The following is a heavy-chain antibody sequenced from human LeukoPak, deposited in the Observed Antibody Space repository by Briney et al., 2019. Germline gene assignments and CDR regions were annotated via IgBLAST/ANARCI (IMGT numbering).Heavy chain of an antibody. J-gene: IGHJ6*03. CDR3: ARAAQHYDFWSGSHLDYMDV. V-gene: IGHV3-48*01. D-gene: IGHD3-3*01. CDR2: ISSSTNRT. CDR1: GLTFRGYD. Sequence: PGGSLRLSCVTSGLTFRGYDMFWVRQAPGKGLEWISYISSSTNRTHYADSVKGRFTISRDNAKNSLSLQMNSLRAEDTAVYYCARAAQHYDFWSGSHLDYMDVWGKGATVTVSS.